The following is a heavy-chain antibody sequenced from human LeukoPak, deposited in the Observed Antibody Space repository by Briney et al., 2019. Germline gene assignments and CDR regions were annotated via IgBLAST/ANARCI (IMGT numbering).Heavy chain of an antibody. CDR2: ISSSGSTI. D-gene: IGHD4-17*01. J-gene: IGHJ6*04. V-gene: IGHV3-48*03. CDR1: GFTFSSYE. CDR3: ARENTVTRTSYYYYGMDV. Sequence: GGSLRLSRAASGFTFSSYEMNWVRQAPGKGLEWVSYISSSGSTIYYADSVKGRFTISRDNAKNSLYLQMNSLRAEDTAVYYCARENTVTRTSYYYYGMDVWGKGTTVTVSS.